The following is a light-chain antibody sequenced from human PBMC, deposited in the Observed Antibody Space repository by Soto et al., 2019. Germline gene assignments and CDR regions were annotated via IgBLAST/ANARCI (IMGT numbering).Light chain of an antibody. CDR2: EGT. CDR3: CSYAGSRTYV. Sequence: QSALTQPASVSGPLGQSIVISCTGSSSDIGSYDLVSWYQQYPGKAPKVVIFEGTKRPSGASNRFSGSKSGNTASLTISGLQTEDEADYYCCSYAGSRTYVFGAGTKVTVL. CDR1: SSDIGSYDL. J-gene: IGLJ1*01. V-gene: IGLV2-23*01.